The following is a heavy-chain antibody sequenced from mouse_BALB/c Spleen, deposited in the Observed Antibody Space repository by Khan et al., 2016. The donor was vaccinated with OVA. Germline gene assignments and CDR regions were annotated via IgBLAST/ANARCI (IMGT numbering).Heavy chain of an antibody. CDR3: ARNYPFYYGRSYSSSYYAMDY. CDR2: IWSGGNT. Sequence: QVQLKQSGPGLVQPSQSLSITCTVSGFSLTSYGVQWVRQSPGKGLEWLGMIWSGGNTDYNAAFISRLSLSQDNSKSQVFFKMSSLQADDTAIYYCARNYPFYYGRSYSSSYYAMDYWGQGTSVTVSS. J-gene: IGHJ4*01. CDR1: GFSLTSYG. V-gene: IGHV2-4-1*01. D-gene: IGHD1-1*01.